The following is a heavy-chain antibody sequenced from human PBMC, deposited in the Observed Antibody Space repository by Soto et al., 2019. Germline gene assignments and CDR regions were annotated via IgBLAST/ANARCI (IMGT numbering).Heavy chain of an antibody. J-gene: IGHJ5*02. CDR1: GGTFSSYT. V-gene: IGHV1-69*01. CDR2: ITPLFGTT. CDR3: ARGPDYGDHGGWLYP. D-gene: IGHD4-17*01. Sequence: QVHLVQSGAEVKKPGSSVKVSCKLSGGTFSSYTINWVRQAPGQGLEWVGGITPLFGTTNYAQKFQGRVTITADLSTSTAYMELVSLRSEDTAVYYCARGPDYGDHGGWLYPWGQGTLVTVSS.